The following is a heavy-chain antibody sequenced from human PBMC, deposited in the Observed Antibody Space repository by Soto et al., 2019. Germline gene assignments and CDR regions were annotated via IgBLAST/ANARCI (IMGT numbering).Heavy chain of an antibody. Sequence: QVQLVESGGGVVQPGRSLTLSCAASGFTFSRFAMHWVRQAPGKGLEWVAAISFHGNNKHYADSVKGRFTISRDNSRNTLYLQMNALRVEDTALYYCARDRGDIAGQFDYWGQGTQVTVSS. CDR1: GFTFSRFA. CDR3: ARDRGDIAGQFDY. CDR2: ISFHGNNK. V-gene: IGHV3-30-3*01. J-gene: IGHJ4*02. D-gene: IGHD5-12*01.